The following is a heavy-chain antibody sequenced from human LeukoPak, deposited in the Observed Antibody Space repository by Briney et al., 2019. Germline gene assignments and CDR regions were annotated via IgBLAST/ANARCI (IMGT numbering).Heavy chain of an antibody. D-gene: IGHD3-10*01. CDR2: ISSSSSYI. J-gene: IGHJ4*02. Sequence: PGGSLRLSCAASGFTFSSYSMNWVRQAPGKGLEWVSSISSSSSYIYYADSVKGRFTISRDNSKNTLYLQMNSLRAEDTAVYYCARPYGSGSYPYYFDYWGQGTLVTVSS. CDR3: ARPYGSGSYPYYFDY. V-gene: IGHV3-21*04. CDR1: GFTFSSYS.